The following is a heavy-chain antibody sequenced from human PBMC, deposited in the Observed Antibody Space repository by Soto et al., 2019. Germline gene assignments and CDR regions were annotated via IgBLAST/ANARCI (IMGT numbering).Heavy chain of an antibody. V-gene: IGHV1-46*01. CDR3: ARALSQSAVAARRFWYDP. Sequence: VSMKVSCKASGYTFTIHNMHWVRQDPGQGLEWMGIINPSGGSTSYAQKFQGRVTMTRDTSTSRAYMELSSPRSQVTAGYHRARALSQSAVAARRFWYDPWAQGVRVTVS. CDR1: GYTFTIHN. CDR2: INPSGGST. D-gene: IGHD6-6*01. J-gene: IGHJ5*02.